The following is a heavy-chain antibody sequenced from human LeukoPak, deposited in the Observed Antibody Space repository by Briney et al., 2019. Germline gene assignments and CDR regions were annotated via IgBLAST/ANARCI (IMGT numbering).Heavy chain of an antibody. CDR2: ISSSSSYI. V-gene: IGHV3-21*01. CDR3: ARGLWFGDENPPYFDY. J-gene: IGHJ4*02. D-gene: IGHD3-10*01. Sequence: GGSLRLSCAASGFTFSSYSMNWVRQAPGKGLEWVSSISSSSSYIYYADSVKGRFTISRDNAKNSLYLQMNSLRAEDTAVYYCARGLWFGDENPPYFDYWGQGTLVTVSS. CDR1: GFTFSSYS.